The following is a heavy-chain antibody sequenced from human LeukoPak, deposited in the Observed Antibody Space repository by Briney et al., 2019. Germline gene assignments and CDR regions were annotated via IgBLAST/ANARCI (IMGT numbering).Heavy chain of an antibody. CDR2: IGWNGGSI. CDR3: AKDMTPYSRSSGYFDY. J-gene: IGHJ4*02. Sequence: GGSLRLSCAASGFTFDDYAMHWVRQAPGKGLEWVSGIGWNGGSIDYADSVKGRFTISRDNAKNSLYLQMSSLRVEDMALYFCAKDMTPYSRSSGYFDYWGQGTLVIVSS. CDR1: GFTFDDYA. V-gene: IGHV3-9*03. D-gene: IGHD6-6*01.